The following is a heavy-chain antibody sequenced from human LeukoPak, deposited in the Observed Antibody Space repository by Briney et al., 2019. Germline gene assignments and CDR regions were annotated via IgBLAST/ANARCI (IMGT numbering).Heavy chain of an antibody. CDR3: ARASGSYRKSYYGMDV. J-gene: IGHJ6*02. D-gene: IGHD1-26*01. Sequence: ASVKVSCKASGGTFISYAISWVRQAPGQGLEWMGGIIPIFGTANYAQKLQGRVTMTTDTSTSTAYMELRSLRSDDTAVYYCARASGSYRKSYYGMDVWGQGTTVIVSS. V-gene: IGHV1-69*05. CDR2: IIPIFGTA. CDR1: GGTFISYA.